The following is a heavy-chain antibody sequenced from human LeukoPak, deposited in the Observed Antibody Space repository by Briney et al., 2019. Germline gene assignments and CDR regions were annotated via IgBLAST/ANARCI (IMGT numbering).Heavy chain of an antibody. J-gene: IGHJ4*02. CDR1: GGTFSSYA. Sequence: SVKVSCKASGGTFSSYAISWVRQAPGQGLEWMGGIIPIFGTANYAQKFQGRVTITTDESTSTAYMELSSLRSEDTAVYYCARDPGSPFSYFDFWGQGTLVTVSS. CDR3: ARDPGSPFSYFDF. CDR2: IIPIFGTA. V-gene: IGHV1-69*05.